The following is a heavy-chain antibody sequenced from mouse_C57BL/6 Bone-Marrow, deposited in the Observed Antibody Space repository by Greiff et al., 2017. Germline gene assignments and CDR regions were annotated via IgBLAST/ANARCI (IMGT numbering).Heavy chain of an antibody. D-gene: IGHD2-1*01. CDR2: ISYDGSN. J-gene: IGHJ4*01. CDR3: ARGDGNYSYAMDY. CDR1: GYSITSGYY. Sequence: EVQLQESGPGLVKPSQSLSLTCSVTGYSITSGYYWNWIRQFPGNKLEWMGYISYDGSNNYNPSLKNRISITRDTSKNQFFLKLNSVTTEDTATYYCARGDGNYSYAMDYWGQGTSVTVSS. V-gene: IGHV3-6*01.